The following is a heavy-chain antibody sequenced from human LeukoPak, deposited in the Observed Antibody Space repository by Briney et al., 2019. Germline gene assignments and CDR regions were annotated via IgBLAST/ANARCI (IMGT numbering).Heavy chain of an antibody. CDR1: GFTFSRYG. D-gene: IGHD1-1*01. CDR3: ARDHNYAFDN. J-gene: IGHJ4*02. Sequence: QPGRSLRLSCAASGFTFSRYGMHWVRQAPGKGLEWVSLVWYDGRNEDYADSVKGRFTISRDNSENTLYLQMNSLRVEDTAVYYCARDHNYAFDNWGQGTLVTVSS. V-gene: IGHV3-33*01. CDR2: VWYDGRNE.